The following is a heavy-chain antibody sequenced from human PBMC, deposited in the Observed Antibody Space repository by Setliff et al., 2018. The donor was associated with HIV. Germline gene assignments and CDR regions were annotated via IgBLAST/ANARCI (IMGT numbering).Heavy chain of an antibody. CDR1: GYSFTNYW. Sequence: PGESLKISCMGFGYSFTNYWIAWARQMPGKGLELMGIIYPDDSYTDYNPSFQGHVSISVDKSISTAYLQWSSLKASDTAMYYCASPNYGDYGSDAFDIWGQGTMVTVSS. J-gene: IGHJ3*02. CDR3: ASPNYGDYGSDAFDI. CDR2: IYPDDSYT. D-gene: IGHD4-17*01. V-gene: IGHV5-51*01.